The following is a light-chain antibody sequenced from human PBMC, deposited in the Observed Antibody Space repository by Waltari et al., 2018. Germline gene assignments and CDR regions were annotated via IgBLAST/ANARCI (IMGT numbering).Light chain of an antibody. CDR3: AAWTDRLNGPYV. CDR1: SSDIGSTA. CDR2: SNY. Sequence: HSVLTQPPSASGTHGPRVPLPCSGLSSDIGSTAVHRYPHRPGTAPRLLIYSNYRRPSGVPDRFSGSKSGTSASLAIGGLQSEDEADYYCAAWTDRLNGPYVFGTGTKVTVL. V-gene: IGLV1-44*01. J-gene: IGLJ1*01.